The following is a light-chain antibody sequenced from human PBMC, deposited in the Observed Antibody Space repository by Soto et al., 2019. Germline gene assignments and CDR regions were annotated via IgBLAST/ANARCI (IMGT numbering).Light chain of an antibody. CDR2: TAS. CDR1: QSISSW. V-gene: IGKV1-5*03. Sequence: DIQMTQSPSTLSASVGDRVTITCRASQSISSWLAWYQQKQGKAPKLLIYTASSLESGVPSRFSGSGSGTEFTLTISSLQPDDFETYYCQQYNSYSWTFGQGTKVEIK. J-gene: IGKJ1*01. CDR3: QQYNSYSWT.